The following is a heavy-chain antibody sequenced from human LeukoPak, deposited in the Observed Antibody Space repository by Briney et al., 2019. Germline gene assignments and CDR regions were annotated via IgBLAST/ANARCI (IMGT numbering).Heavy chain of an antibody. CDR2: IYYSGST. J-gene: IGHJ4*02. Sequence: SETLSLTCTVSGGSISSSSYYWGWFRQPPGKGLEWIGSIYYSGSTYYNPSLKRRVPISVDTSKNQFSLKLSSVTAADTAVYYCAREDYYGSGSYYNGGVLDYWGQGTLVTVSS. D-gene: IGHD3-10*01. V-gene: IGHV4-39*07. CDR3: AREDYYGSGSYYNGGVLDY. CDR1: GGSISSSSYY.